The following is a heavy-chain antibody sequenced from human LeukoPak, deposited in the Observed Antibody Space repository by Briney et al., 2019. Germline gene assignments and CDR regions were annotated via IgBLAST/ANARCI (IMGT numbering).Heavy chain of an antibody. CDR1: GGSISSSSYY. Sequence: SETLSLNCTVSGGSISSSSYYWGWIRQPPGKGLEWIGSIYYSGSTYYNPSLKSRVTISVDTSKNQFSLKLSSVTAADTAVYYCARQGTVGYGDLFDYWGQGTLVTVSS. CDR3: ARQGTVGYGDLFDY. J-gene: IGHJ4*02. D-gene: IGHD4-17*01. V-gene: IGHV4-39*01. CDR2: IYYSGST.